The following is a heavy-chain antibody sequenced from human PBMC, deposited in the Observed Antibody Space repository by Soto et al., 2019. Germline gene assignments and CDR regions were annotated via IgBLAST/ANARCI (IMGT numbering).Heavy chain of an antibody. J-gene: IGHJ4*02. CDR3: ARWGTTGGLDV. V-gene: IGHV3-30*19. D-gene: IGHD3-16*01. CDR2: TSYDGSNK. Sequence: QVQLVESGGGVVQPGASLRLSCVGSGFTFRSYVIHWVRQAPGKGPEWVALTSYDGSNKYYDDSVKGRFTISRDNSRNTVDLHMDSLRLEDTVLYYCARWGTTGGLDVWGQGTLVSVSS. CDR1: GFTFRSYV.